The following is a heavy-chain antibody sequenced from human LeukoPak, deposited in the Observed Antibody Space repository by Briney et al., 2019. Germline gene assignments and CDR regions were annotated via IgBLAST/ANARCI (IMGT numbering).Heavy chain of an antibody. J-gene: IGHJ4*02. Sequence: ASVKVSFKASGYTFTVYYMHWVRQAPGQGLEWMGWINPNSGGTNYAQKFQGRVTMTRDTSISTAYMELSRLRSDDTAVYYCARGLKSCINGVCYDRDWGQGTLVTVSS. D-gene: IGHD2-8*01. V-gene: IGHV1-2*02. CDR1: GYTFTVYY. CDR2: INPNSGGT. CDR3: ARGLKSCINGVCYDRD.